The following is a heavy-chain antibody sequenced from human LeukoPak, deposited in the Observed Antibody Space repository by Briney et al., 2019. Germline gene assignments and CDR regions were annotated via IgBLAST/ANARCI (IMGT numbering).Heavy chain of an antibody. D-gene: IGHD1-7*01. CDR2: IFPDDSHT. CDR3: ARATTGTRTVDY. V-gene: IGHV5-51*01. Sequence: GESLEISCKGSGYTFTNYWIAWVRQMPGKGLESMGTIFPDDSHTTYSPSFQGQVTISADKSINTAYLQWSSLKASDTAIYYCARATTGTRTVDYWGQGTLVTVSS. CDR1: GYTFTNYW. J-gene: IGHJ4*02.